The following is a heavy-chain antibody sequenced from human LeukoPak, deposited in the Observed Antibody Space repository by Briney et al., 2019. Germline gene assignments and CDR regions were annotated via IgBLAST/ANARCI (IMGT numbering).Heavy chain of an antibody. J-gene: IGHJ5*02. CDR2: IYYSGST. Sequence: KSSETLSLTCTVSGGSISSSSYYWGWVRQPPGKGLEWIGSIYYSGSTYYNPSLKTRLTISVDTSKNQFSLKLSSVTAADTAVYYCASTSFDPWGQGTLVTVSS. CDR1: GGSISSSSYY. V-gene: IGHV4-39*01. CDR3: ASTSFDP.